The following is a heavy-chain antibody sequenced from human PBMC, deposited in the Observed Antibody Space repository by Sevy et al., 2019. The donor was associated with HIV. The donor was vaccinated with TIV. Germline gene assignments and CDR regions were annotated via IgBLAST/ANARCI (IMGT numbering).Heavy chain of an antibody. D-gene: IGHD5-18*01. Sequence: GGSLRLSCAASGFTFDDYAMHRVRQAPGKGLEWVSGISWNSGSIGYADSVKGRFTISRDNAKNSLYLQMNSLRAEDTALYYCAKGYSYGQTGYFDYWGQGTLVTVSS. V-gene: IGHV3-9*01. CDR1: GFTFDDYA. CDR2: ISWNSGSI. J-gene: IGHJ4*02. CDR3: AKGYSYGQTGYFDY.